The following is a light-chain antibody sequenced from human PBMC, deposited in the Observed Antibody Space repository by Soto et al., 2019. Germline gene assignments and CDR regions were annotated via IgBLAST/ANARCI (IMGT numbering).Light chain of an antibody. V-gene: IGLV2-14*01. J-gene: IGLJ1*01. Sequence: SVLTQPASVSGSPGQSLTISCTGTSSDVGGYNYVSWYQQHPGKAPKVMIFDVSNRPSGVSDRFSGSKSGNTASLTISGLQAEDEADYYCSSYTSSSTYVFGTGTKVTVL. CDR1: SSDVGGYNY. CDR3: SSYTSSSTYV. CDR2: DVS.